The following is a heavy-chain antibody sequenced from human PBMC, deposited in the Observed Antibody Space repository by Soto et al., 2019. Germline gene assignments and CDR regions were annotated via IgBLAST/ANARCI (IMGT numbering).Heavy chain of an antibody. CDR3: AKYPIVVVPAANVGY. CDR2: ISGSGGST. D-gene: IGHD2-2*01. Sequence: PGGSLRLSCAASGFTFSSYAMSLVRQAPGKGLEWVSAISGSGGSTYYADSVKGRFTISRDNSKNTLYLQMNSLRAEDTAVYYCAKYPIVVVPAANVGYWGQGTLVTVSS. J-gene: IGHJ4*02. CDR1: GFTFSSYA. V-gene: IGHV3-23*01.